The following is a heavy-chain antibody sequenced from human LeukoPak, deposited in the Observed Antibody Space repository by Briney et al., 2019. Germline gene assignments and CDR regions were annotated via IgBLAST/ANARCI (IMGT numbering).Heavy chain of an antibody. CDR3: ASNSGSYSLNYYYYYMDV. D-gene: IGHD1-26*01. V-gene: IGHV3-20*04. J-gene: IGHJ6*03. Sequence: GGSLRLSCAASGFTFDDYGMSWVRQAPGKGLEWVSGINWNGGSTGYADSAKGRFTISRDNAKNSLYLQMNSLRAEDTALYYCASNSGSYSLNYYYYYMDVWGKGTTVTVSS. CDR2: INWNGGST. CDR1: GFTFDDYG.